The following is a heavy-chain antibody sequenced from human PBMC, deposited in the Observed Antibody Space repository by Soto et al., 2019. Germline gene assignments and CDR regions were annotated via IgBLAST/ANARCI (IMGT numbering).Heavy chain of an antibody. J-gene: IGHJ5*02. CDR2: IYPTGST. Sequence: ASETLSLTCTASGDSFSNYYCNWVRKSAGKGLEWIGRIYPTGSTTYNPSLKSRLTMSVDTSKNQFSLRLTSMTAADTAVYYCATGRSEVVPGAMDTWGQGTLVTVSS. CDR3: ATGRSEVVPGAMDT. V-gene: IGHV4-4*07. CDR1: GDSFSNYY. D-gene: IGHD2-2*01.